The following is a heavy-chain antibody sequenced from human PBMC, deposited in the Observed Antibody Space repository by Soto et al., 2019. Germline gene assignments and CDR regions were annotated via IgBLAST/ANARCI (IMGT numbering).Heavy chain of an antibody. CDR3: ASLYSSGWYGGIYGMDV. V-gene: IGHV4-39*01. Sequence: SETLSLTCTVSGGPISSSSYYWGWIRQPPGKGLEWIGSIYYSGSTYYNPSLKSRVTISVDTSKNQFSLKLSSVTAADTAVYYCASLYSSGWYGGIYGMDVWGQGTTVTVSS. CDR1: GGPISSSSYY. D-gene: IGHD6-19*01. J-gene: IGHJ6*02. CDR2: IYYSGST.